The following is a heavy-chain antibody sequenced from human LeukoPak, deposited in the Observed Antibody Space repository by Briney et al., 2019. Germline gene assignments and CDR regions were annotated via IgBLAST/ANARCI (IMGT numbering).Heavy chain of an antibody. D-gene: IGHD2-15*01. J-gene: IGHJ3*02. CDR3: AREDIVVVVAATGGAFDI. Sequence: SETLSFTCTVSGGSISGHYWSWIRQPPGKGLEWIGYIYYSGSTNYNPSLNSRVTISVDTSKNQFSLKLSSVTAADTAVYYCAREDIVVVVAATGGAFDIWGQGTMVTVSS. V-gene: IGHV4-59*11. CDR1: GGSISGHY. CDR2: IYYSGST.